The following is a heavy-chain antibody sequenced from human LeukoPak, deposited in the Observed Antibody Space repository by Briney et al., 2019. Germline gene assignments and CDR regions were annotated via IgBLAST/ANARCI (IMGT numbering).Heavy chain of an antibody. D-gene: IGHD4-17*01. Sequence: SETLSLTCSGPNYSISNSLYWAWFRQPPGKGLEWIGSIYRSGSTFYNPSLKSRVTISLDTSKNQFSLKLSSVTAADTAVYFCARGTYGYYMDVWGKGTTVTVSS. CDR3: ARGTYGYYMDV. V-gene: IGHV4-38-2*02. CDR1: NYSISNSLY. CDR2: IYRSGST. J-gene: IGHJ6*03.